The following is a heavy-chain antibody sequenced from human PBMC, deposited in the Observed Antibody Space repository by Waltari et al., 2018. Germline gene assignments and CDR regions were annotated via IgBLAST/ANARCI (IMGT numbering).Heavy chain of an antibody. CDR1: GYTFTGYF. Sequence: QVQLVQSGAEVKQPGASVKVSCKASGYTFTGYFMHWVRQAPGQGLEWRGRINPSRGGKNYATKFQGRVNMTRETSISAAYMELSRLTSDDTAIYYCAMILVVPAVPTDDYWGQGTLVTVSS. CDR2: INPSRGGK. CDR3: AMILVVPAVPTDDY. D-gene: IGHD2-2*01. J-gene: IGHJ4*02. V-gene: IGHV1-2*06.